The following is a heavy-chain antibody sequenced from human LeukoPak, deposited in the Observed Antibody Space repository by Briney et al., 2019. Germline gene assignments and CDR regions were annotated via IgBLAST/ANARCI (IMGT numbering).Heavy chain of an antibody. CDR1: GGSISSYY. D-gene: IGHD3-3*01. Sequence: SETLSLTCTVSGGSISSYYWSWIRQPPGKGLEWIGYIYYSGSTNYNPSLKGRVTISVDTSKNQFSLKLSSVTAADTAVYYCARVRFLEWLPDAFDIWGQGTMVTVSS. CDR2: IYYSGST. V-gene: IGHV4-59*01. CDR3: ARVRFLEWLPDAFDI. J-gene: IGHJ3*02.